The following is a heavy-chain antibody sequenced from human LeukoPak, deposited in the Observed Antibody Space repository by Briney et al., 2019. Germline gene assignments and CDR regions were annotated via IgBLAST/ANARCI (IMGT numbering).Heavy chain of an antibody. V-gene: IGHV3-7*01. Sequence: GGSLRLSCAASGFTFSSYWMSWVRQAPGKGLEWVANIKQGGSEKYYVDSVKGRFTISRDNAKNPLYLQMNSLRAEDTAVYYCASTSRYCSGGSCTPFDYWGQGTLVTVSS. CDR3: ASTSRYCSGGSCTPFDY. D-gene: IGHD2-15*01. J-gene: IGHJ4*02. CDR1: GFTFSSYW. CDR2: IKQGGSEK.